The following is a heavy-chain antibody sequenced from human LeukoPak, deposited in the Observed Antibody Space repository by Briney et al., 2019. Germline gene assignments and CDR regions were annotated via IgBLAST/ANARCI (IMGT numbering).Heavy chain of an antibody. Sequence: SETLSLTCAVYGGSFSGYYWSWIRQPPGKGLEWIGEINHSGSTNYNPSLKSRVTISVDTSKNQLSLKLSSVTAADTAVYYCARGGHVFRFLEWSPPLDYWGQGTLVTVSS. D-gene: IGHD3-3*01. CDR1: GGSFSGYY. CDR2: INHSGST. CDR3: ARGGHVFRFLEWSPPLDY. V-gene: IGHV4-34*01. J-gene: IGHJ4*02.